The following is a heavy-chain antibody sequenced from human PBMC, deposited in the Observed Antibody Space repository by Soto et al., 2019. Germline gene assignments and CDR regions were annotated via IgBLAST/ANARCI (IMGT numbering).Heavy chain of an antibody. V-gene: IGHV3-30-3*01. D-gene: IGHD3-10*01. CDR2: IGYDGINK. J-gene: IGHJ6*02. CDR1: GLTLSRFA. CDR3: ARDPVNYYGSWTYGMDV. Sequence: QVQLVESGGGVVQPGRSLRLSCAASGLTLSRFAMHWVRQAPGKGLEWVAVIGYDGINKDYADSVKGRFTISRDNSKNTLYLQMNSLRPEDTAVYYCARDPVNYYGSWTYGMDVWGQATTVTVSS.